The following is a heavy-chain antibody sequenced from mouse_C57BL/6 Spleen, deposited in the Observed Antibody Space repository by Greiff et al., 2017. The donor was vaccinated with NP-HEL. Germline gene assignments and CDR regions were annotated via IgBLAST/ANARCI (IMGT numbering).Heavy chain of an antibody. Sequence: EVQLQQSGPVLVKPGASVKMSCKASGYTFTDYYMNWVKQSHGKSLEWIGVINPYNGGTSYNQKFKGKATLTVDKSSSTAYMELNSLTSEDSAVYYCARRGWDFWYFDVWGTGTTVTVSS. CDR2: INPYNGGT. V-gene: IGHV1-19*01. J-gene: IGHJ1*03. CDR1: GYTFTDYY. CDR3: ARRGWDFWYFDV. D-gene: IGHD4-1*01.